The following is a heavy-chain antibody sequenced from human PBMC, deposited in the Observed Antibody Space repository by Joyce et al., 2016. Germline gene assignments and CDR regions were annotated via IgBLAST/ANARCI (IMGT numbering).Heavy chain of an antibody. Sequence: EVQLVESGGGLVQPGGSLRLSCAASEFMFSTYWMHWVRQAPGKGLVWVSRIESEGKRTNYADAVKGRFTISRDNAKNTLYLQMNSLRAEDTGVYYCSRGRGLDSWGQGTLVIVSS. CDR3: SRGRGLDS. CDR1: EFMFSTYW. V-gene: IGHV3-74*01. CDR2: IESEGKRT. J-gene: IGHJ4*02. D-gene: IGHD2-15*01.